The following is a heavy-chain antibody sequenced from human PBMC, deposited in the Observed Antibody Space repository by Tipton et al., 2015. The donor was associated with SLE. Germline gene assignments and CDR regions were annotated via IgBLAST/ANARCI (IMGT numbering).Heavy chain of an antibody. V-gene: IGHV4-39*07. Sequence: TLSLTCTVSGGSISSSSYYWGWIRQPPGKGLEWIGEINHSGSTNYNPSLKSRVTISVDTSKNQFSLKLSSVTAADTAVYYCARDEWELQDWGQGTLVTVSS. CDR2: INHSGST. CDR3: ARDEWELQD. J-gene: IGHJ4*02. CDR1: GGSISSSSYY. D-gene: IGHD1-26*01.